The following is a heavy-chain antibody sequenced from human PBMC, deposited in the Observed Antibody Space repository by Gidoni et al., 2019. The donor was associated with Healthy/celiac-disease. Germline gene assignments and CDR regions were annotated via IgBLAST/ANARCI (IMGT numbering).Heavy chain of an antibody. V-gene: IGHV3-33*01. D-gene: IGHD1-26*01. CDR3: ARDGGSYYRFDY. Sequence: QLQLVESGVVVVQPGRSLSLSCAASGFTFSSYGMHWVSQAPGKGLEWVAVIWYDGSNKDYEESVKGRFNISRDNSKNTLYLKMNSRRAEDTAVYYCARDGGSYYRFDYWGQGTLVNVSS. J-gene: IGHJ4*02. CDR2: IWYDGSNK. CDR1: GFTFSSYG.